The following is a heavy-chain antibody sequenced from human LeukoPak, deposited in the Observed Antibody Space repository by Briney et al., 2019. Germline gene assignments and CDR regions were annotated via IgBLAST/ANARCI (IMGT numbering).Heavy chain of an antibody. J-gene: IGHJ4*02. CDR1: GFTFSSYG. CDR2: IRYDGSNK. V-gene: IGHV3-30*02. Sequence: GGSLRLSCAASGFTFSSYGMHWVRQAPGKGLEWVAFIRYDGSNKYYADSVKGRFTISRDNSKNTLYLQMNSLGAEDTAVYYCAKDLGSYFDYWGQGTLVTVSS. CDR3: AKDLGSYFDY. D-gene: IGHD3-16*01.